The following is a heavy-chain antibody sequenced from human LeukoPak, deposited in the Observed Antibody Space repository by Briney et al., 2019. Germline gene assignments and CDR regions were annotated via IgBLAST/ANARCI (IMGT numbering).Heavy chain of an antibody. J-gene: IGHJ4*02. CDR3: AKDDDWEINYFDY. D-gene: IGHD3-16*01. CDR1: GITLSNYG. V-gene: IGHV3-23*01. CDR2: ISGSGGST. Sequence: GGSLRLSCAVSGITLSNYGMSWVRQAPGKGLEWVSAISGSGGSTYYADSVKGRFTISRDNSKNTLYLQMNSLRAEDTAVYYCAKDDDWEINYFDYWGQGTLVTVSS.